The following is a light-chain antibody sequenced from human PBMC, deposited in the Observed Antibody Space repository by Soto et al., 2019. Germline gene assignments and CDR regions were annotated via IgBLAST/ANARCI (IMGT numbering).Light chain of an antibody. CDR3: QQYDSSPYT. CDR2: AAS. J-gene: IGKJ2*01. V-gene: IGKV3-20*01. Sequence: EIVLTQSPGTLSLSPGKRATLSCRASQSVSSTYLSWYQQKPGQAPRLLIYAASSRETGIPDTFSGSGSGTDFTLTISRLEPEDFAVYYCQQYDSSPYTFGQGTKLEIK. CDR1: QSVSSTY.